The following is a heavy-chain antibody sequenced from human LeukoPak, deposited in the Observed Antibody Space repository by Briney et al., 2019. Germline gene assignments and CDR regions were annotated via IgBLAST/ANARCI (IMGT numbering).Heavy chain of an antibody. CDR2: INSDGSST. V-gene: IGHV3-74*01. J-gene: IGHJ3*02. D-gene: IGHD3-3*01. CDR3: ARGLTIFGAVNDAFDI. Sequence: PGGSLRLSCAASGFTFDDYGMSWVRQAPGEGLVWVGHINSDGSSTTYADSVKGRFTISRDNAKNTLYLQMNSLRAEDTAVYYCARGLTIFGAVNDAFDIWGQGTMVTVSS. CDR1: GFTFDDYG.